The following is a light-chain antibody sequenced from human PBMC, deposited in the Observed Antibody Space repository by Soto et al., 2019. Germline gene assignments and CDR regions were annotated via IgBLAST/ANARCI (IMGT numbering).Light chain of an antibody. CDR1: SSDVGAYNY. CDR2: DVT. CDR3: SSYTSSRIRV. Sequence: QPVLTQPASVSGSPGQSITISCTGTSSDVGAYNYVSWYQQHPGKAPKLIIYDVTNRPSGLSNRFSGSKSGSTASLTISGLQAEDEADYYCSSYTSSRIRVFGGGTKLTVL. J-gene: IGLJ3*02. V-gene: IGLV2-14*01.